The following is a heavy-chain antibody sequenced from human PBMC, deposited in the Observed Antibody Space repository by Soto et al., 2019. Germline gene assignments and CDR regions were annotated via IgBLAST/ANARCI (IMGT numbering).Heavy chain of an antibody. V-gene: IGHV4-34*01. Sequence: SETLSLTCAVYGGSFSGYYWSWIRQPPGKGREWIGEINHSGGTNYNPTLKSRATISVETSKNQFSLRLSSVTAADRAVYSCPRLRGPVTYGTHYYYYGMDVWGQGIPVTV. CDR3: PRLRGPVTYGTHYYYYGMDV. CDR1: GGSFSGYY. D-gene: IGHD4-4*01. CDR2: INHSGGT. J-gene: IGHJ6*02.